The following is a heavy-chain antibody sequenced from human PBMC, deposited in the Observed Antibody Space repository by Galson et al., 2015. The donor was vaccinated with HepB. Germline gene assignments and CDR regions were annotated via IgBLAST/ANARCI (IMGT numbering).Heavy chain of an antibody. V-gene: IGHV3-23*01. CDR2: TSGSGGST. CDR3: AKPVDTAMVYEAFDI. D-gene: IGHD5-18*01. Sequence: SLRLPCAASGFTFSSYAMSWVRQAPGKGLEWVSATSGSGGSTYYADSVKGRFTISRDNSKNTLYLQMNSLRAEDTAVYYCAKPVDTAMVYEAFDIWGQGTMVTVSS. CDR1: GFTFSSYA. J-gene: IGHJ3*02.